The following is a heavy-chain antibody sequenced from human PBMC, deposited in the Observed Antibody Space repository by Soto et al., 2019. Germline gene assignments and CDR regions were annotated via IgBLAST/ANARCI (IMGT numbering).Heavy chain of an antibody. D-gene: IGHD6-19*01. J-gene: IGHJ4*02. CDR1: GDSISSYY. Sequence: QVQLQESGPGLVKPSETLSLTCTVSGDSISSYYWSWIPQPPGKGLEWIGYIFHTGSANYNPSLKSRVTISIDTSKNQFSLRLSSVTAADTAVYYCARQPYTSGAYYFDYWGQGTPVTVSS. V-gene: IGHV4-59*08. CDR2: IFHTGSA. CDR3: ARQPYTSGAYYFDY.